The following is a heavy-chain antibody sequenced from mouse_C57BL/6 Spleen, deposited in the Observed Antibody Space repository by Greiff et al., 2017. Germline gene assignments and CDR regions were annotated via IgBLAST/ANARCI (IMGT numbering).Heavy chain of an antibody. CDR2: IDPSDSYT. Sequence: QVQLQQPGAELVMPGASVKLSCKASGYTFTSYWMHWVKQRPGQGLEWIGEIDPSDSYTNYNQKFKGKSTLTVDKSSSTAYMQLSSLTSEDSAVYYCASGTTMVTTSYAMDYWGQGTSVTVSS. V-gene: IGHV1-69*01. J-gene: IGHJ4*01. D-gene: IGHD2-2*01. CDR1: GYTFTSYW. CDR3: ASGTTMVTTSYAMDY.